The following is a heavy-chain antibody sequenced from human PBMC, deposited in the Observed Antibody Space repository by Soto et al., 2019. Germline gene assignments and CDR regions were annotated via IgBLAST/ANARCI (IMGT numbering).Heavy chain of an antibody. Sequence: GGSLRLSCVASGFRFGSYAMNWVRQAPGRGLEWVSGISGGSKSIYYAESVKGRFTISRDNSKDTLYLQMRSLSPGDTAVYYCVKDSTWAEGWEKLHAFDNWGHGTLVTVSS. CDR2: ISGGSKSI. CDR3: VKDSTWAEGWEKLHAFDN. J-gene: IGHJ4*01. V-gene: IGHV3-23*01. CDR1: GFRFGSYA. D-gene: IGHD1-26*01.